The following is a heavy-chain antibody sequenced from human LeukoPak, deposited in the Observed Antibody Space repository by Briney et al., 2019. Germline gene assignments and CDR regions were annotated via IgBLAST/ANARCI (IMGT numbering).Heavy chain of an antibody. D-gene: IGHD4-17*01. CDR2: INPSGGST. CDR1: GYTFTGYY. J-gene: IGHJ4*02. Sequence: WASVKVSCKASGYTFTGYYMHWVRQAPGQGLEWMGIINPSGGSTSYAQKFQGRVTMTRDMSTGTVYMELSSLRSEDTAVYYCARDRDGDYHFDYWGQGTLVTVSS. CDR3: ARDRDGDYHFDY. V-gene: IGHV1-46*01.